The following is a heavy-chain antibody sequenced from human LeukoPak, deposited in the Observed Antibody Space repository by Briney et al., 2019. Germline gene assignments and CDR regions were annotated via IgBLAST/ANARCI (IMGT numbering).Heavy chain of an antibody. CDR3: ARDGGSGWAYWYFDL. J-gene: IGHJ2*01. CDR1: GYTFTSYY. CDR2: INPSGGST. Sequence: ASVKVSCKASGYTFTSYYTHWVRQAPGQGLEWMGIINPSGGSTSYAQKFQGRVTMTRDTSTSTVYMELSSLRSEDTAVYYCARDGGSGWAYWYFDLWGRGTLVTVSS. D-gene: IGHD6-19*01. V-gene: IGHV1-46*01.